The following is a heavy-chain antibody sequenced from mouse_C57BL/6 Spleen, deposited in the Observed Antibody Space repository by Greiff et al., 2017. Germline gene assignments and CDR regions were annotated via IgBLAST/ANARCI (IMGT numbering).Heavy chain of an antibody. J-gene: IGHJ2*01. D-gene: IGHD1-1*01. Sequence: QVQLQQPGAELVMPGASVKLSCKASGYTFTSYWMHWVKQRPGQGLEWIGEIDPSDSYTNYNQKFKGKSTLTVDKSSSTAYMQLSSLTSEDSAVYYCAGGGLYYYGSSDYWGQGTTLTVSS. V-gene: IGHV1-69*01. CDR3: AGGGLYYYGSSDY. CDR1: GYTFTSYW. CDR2: IDPSDSYT.